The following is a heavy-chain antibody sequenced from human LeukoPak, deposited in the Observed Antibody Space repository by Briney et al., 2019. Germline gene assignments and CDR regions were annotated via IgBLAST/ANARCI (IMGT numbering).Heavy chain of an antibody. CDR3: ARHGPTVVTNPEGYYYYYMDV. V-gene: IGHV5-51*01. J-gene: IGHJ6*03. CDR1: GYSFTSYW. Sequence: HGESLKISCKGSGYSFTSYWIGWVRQMPGKGLEWMGIIYPGDSDTRYSPSFQGQVTISADKSISTAYLQWSSLKASDTAMYYCARHGPTVVTNPEGYYYYYMDVWGKGTTVTVSS. CDR2: IYPGDSDT. D-gene: IGHD4-23*01.